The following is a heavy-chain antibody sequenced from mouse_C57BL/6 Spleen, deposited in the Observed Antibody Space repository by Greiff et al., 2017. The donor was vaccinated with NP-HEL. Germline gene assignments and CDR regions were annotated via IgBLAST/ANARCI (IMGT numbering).Heavy chain of an antibody. D-gene: IGHD2-2*01. CDR2: IYPRSGNT. Sequence: QVQLKESGAELARPGASVKLSCKASGYTFTSYGISWVKQRTGQGLEWIGEIYPRSGNTYYNEKFKGKATLTADRSSSTAYMELRSLTSEDSAVYFCARRGNGYDVAYAMDYWGQGTSVTVSS. CDR1: GYTFTSYG. CDR3: ARRGNGYDVAYAMDY. V-gene: IGHV1-81*01. J-gene: IGHJ4*01.